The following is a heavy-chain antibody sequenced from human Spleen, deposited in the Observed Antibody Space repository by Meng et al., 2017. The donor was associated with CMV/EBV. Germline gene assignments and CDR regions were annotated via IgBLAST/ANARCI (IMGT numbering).Heavy chain of an antibody. J-gene: IGHJ6*02. V-gene: IGHV3-49*04. CDR2: ITTKAYGETT. CDR3: ARGLSQPEYTSSSRFPIYYYYGMDV. D-gene: IGHD6-6*01. Sequence: GGSLRLSCTASGFTFGDYGADWVRQAPGKGLEWVGFITTKAYGETTDYAASVKGRFTISRDDSKNIVYLQMDSLRGEDTAVYYCARGLSQPEYTSSSRFPIYYYYGMDVWGQGTTVTVSS. CDR1: GFTFGDYG.